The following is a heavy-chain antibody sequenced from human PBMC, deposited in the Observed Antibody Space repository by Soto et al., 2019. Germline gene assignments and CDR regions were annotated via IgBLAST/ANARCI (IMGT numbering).Heavy chain of an antibody. CDR3: ARAYDDFWSGYEARHVPYYYYGMDV. D-gene: IGHD3-3*01. J-gene: IGHJ6*02. CDR1: GGSVSSGSYC. V-gene: IGHV4-61*01. Sequence: SETLSLTCTVSGGSVSSGSYCWSWIRQPPGKGLEWIGYIYYSGSTNYNPSLKSRVTISVDTSKNQFSLKLSSVTAADTAVYYCARAYDDFWSGYEARHVPYYYYGMDVWGQGATVTVS. CDR2: IYYSGST.